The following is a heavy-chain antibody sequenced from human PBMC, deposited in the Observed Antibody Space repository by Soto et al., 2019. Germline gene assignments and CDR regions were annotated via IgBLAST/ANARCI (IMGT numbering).Heavy chain of an antibody. Sequence: QIQLVESGGDVVQPGRSLRLSCAASGFNFGFFGMHWVRQAPGKGLEWVAFISGDGINTHYADSVRGRFTLSRDYSKKTMYLQLDTLREDDTALYYCARGNLSFDFDSWGQRPLVTVSS. CDR2: ISGDGINT. V-gene: IGHV3-30*03. J-gene: IGHJ4*02. CDR3: ARGNLSFDFDS. D-gene: IGHD3-10*01. CDR1: GFNFGFFG.